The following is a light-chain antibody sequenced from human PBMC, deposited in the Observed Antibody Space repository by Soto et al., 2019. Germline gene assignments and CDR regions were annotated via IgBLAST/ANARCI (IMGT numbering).Light chain of an antibody. CDR1: QSVSSD. J-gene: IGKJ2*01. CDR3: QQRSSWPVT. V-gene: IGKV3-11*01. CDR2: DAS. Sequence: EIVLTQSPATLSLSQGESATLSCRASQSVSSDLAWYQQRPGQAPRLLIYDASNRATGIPARFSGSGSGTDFTLTISSLEPEDFAVYYCQQRSSWPVTFGQGTKLEIK.